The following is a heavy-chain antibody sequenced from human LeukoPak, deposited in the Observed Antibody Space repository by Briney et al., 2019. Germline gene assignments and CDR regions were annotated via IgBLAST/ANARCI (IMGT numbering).Heavy chain of an antibody. CDR2: ISGSGGST. D-gene: IGHD3-10*01. Sequence: GGSLRLSCAASGFTFSSYAMSWVRQAPGKGLEWVSAISGSGGSTYYADSVKGRFTISRDNSKNTLYLQMNSLRAEDTAVYYCARDWDGYYGSGYFDLWGRGTLVTVSS. J-gene: IGHJ2*01. CDR3: ARDWDGYYGSGYFDL. CDR1: GFTFSSYA. V-gene: IGHV3-23*01.